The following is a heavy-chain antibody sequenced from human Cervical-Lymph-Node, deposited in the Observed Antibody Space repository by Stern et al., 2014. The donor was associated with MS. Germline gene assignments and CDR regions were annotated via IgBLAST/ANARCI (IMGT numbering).Heavy chain of an antibody. D-gene: IGHD2-8*02. CDR3: ARQPHWSPNWFDP. CDR1: GYSFIDYW. J-gene: IGHJ5*02. V-gene: IGHV5-51*01. Sequence: EVHLVESGAEVKKPGESLKISCKGSGYSFIDYWIGWVRQMPGKGLEWMGIIYPGDSDTRYSPSFQGQVTISVDKSISTAYLQWSSLKASDTAMYYCARQPHWSPNWFDPWGQGTLVTVSS. CDR2: IYPGDSDT.